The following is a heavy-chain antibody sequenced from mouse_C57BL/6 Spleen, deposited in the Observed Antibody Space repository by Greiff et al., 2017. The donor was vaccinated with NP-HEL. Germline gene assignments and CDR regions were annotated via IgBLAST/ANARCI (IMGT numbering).Heavy chain of an antibody. CDR3: ERRPLYCGSSDWYFDV. CDR2: ISNLAYSI. J-gene: IGHJ1*03. CDR1: GFSFSDYG. D-gene: IGHD1-1*01. V-gene: IGHV5-15*01. Sequence: EVKLVESGGGLVQPGGSLKLSCAVSGFSFSDYGMAWVRQAPRKGPEWVAFISNLAYSIYYADTVTGRFTITRENAKNTLYLAMSSLRSEETAMYYYERRPLYCGSSDWYFDVWGTGTPVTVSS.